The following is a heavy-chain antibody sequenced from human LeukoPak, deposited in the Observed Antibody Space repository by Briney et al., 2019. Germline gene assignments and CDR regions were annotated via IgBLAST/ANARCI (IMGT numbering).Heavy chain of an antibody. V-gene: IGHV3-64*01. D-gene: IGHD2-2*01. J-gene: IGHJ6*03. CDR2: ISSNGGST. CDR3: ARVGVGRVPAATIYYMDV. Sequence: GGSLRLSCAASGFTFSSYATSWVRQAPGKGLEYVSAISSNGGSTYYANSVKGRFTISRDNSKNTLYLQMGGLRAEDMAVYYCARVGVGRVPAATIYYMDVWGKGTTVTVSS. CDR1: GFTFSSYA.